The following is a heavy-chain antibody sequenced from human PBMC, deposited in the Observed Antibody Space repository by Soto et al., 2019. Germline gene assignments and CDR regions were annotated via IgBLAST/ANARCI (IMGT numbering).Heavy chain of an antibody. J-gene: IGHJ5*02. D-gene: IGHD3-3*01. Sequence: ASVKVSCKASGYTFTSYAMHCVRQAPGQRLEWMGWINAGNGNTKYSQKFQGRVTITRDTSASTAYMELSSLRSEDTAVYYCARSLITIFGVVRYNWFDPWGQGTLVTVSS. CDR2: INAGNGNT. V-gene: IGHV1-3*01. CDR3: ARSLITIFGVVRYNWFDP. CDR1: GYTFTSYA.